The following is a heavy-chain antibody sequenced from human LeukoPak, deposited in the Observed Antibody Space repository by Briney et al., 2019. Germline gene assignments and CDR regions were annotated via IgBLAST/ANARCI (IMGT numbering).Heavy chain of an antibody. V-gene: IGHV1-18*01. CDR2: INTYNGNT. D-gene: IGHD6-19*01. CDR3: XXXPHEFSSGWSQFDY. J-gene: IGHJ4*02. Sequence: ASVKVSCKASGYTFTNYGVSWVRQAPGQGLEWMGWINTYNGNTNYAQKLRGRVTMTTDTSTSTAYMELRSLRSDDTAVYYCXXXPHEFSSGWSQFDYWGQGTLVTVSS. CDR1: GYTFTNYG.